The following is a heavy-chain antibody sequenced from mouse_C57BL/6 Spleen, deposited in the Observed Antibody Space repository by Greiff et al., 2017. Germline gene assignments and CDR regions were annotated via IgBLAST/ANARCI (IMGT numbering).Heavy chain of an antibody. J-gene: IGHJ3*01. CDR3: ARSGYGSSYPFAY. Sequence: QVQQQSGAELVKPGASVKISCKASGYAFSSYWMNWVKQRPGKGLEWIGQIYPGDGDTNYNGKFKGKATLTADKSSSTAYMQLSSLTSEDSAVYFCARSGYGSSYPFAYWGQGTLVTVSA. CDR2: IYPGDGDT. V-gene: IGHV1-80*01. CDR1: GYAFSSYW. D-gene: IGHD1-1*01.